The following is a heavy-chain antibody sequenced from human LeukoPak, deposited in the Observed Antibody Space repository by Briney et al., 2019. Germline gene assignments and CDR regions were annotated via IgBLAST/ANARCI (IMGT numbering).Heavy chain of an antibody. Sequence: GGSLRLSCAASGFTFSSHAMSWVRQGPGKGLEWVSAISGSGGRTNYADSMKGRFTISRDNSKNTVYLQMNSLRVEDTAVYYCAKNRNGDYAQYFEYWGQGTLVTVSS. CDR1: GFTFSSHA. V-gene: IGHV3-23*01. J-gene: IGHJ4*02. CDR2: ISGSGGRT. CDR3: AKNRNGDYAQYFEY. D-gene: IGHD4-17*01.